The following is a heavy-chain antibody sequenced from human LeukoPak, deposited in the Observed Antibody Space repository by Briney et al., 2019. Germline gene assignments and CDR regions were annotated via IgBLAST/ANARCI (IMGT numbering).Heavy chain of an antibody. J-gene: IGHJ4*02. CDR2: ISSGSTYI. CDR1: GFTFSSYG. V-gene: IGHV3-21*01. CDR3: ARDISAYCGGDCPPGY. D-gene: IGHD2-21*02. Sequence: GGSLRRSCAASGFTFSSYGMNWVRQAPGKGLEWVSSISSGSTYIYYADSVKGRFTISRDNAENSLYLQMNSLRAEDTAVYYCARDISAYCGGDCPPGYWGQGTLVTVSS.